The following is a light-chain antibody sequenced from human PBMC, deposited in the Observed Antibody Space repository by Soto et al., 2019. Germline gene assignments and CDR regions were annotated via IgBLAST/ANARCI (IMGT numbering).Light chain of an antibody. CDR3: SADTSSSTLV. V-gene: IGLV2-14*01. CDR1: SSDVGGYNY. J-gene: IGLJ2*01. Sequence: QSALTQPASVSGSPGQSITLSCTGTSSDVGGYNYVSWYQQHPGKAPKLMIYDVSNRPSGVSNRFSGSKSGNTASLTISGLQAGDEADYYCSADTSSSTLVFGGGTKVTVL. CDR2: DVS.